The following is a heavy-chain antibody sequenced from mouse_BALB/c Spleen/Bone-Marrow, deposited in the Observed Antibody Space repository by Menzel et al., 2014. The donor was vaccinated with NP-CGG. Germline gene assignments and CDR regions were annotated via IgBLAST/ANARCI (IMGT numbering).Heavy chain of an antibody. J-gene: IGHJ2*01. Sequence: QVQLKQSGAELVKPGASVKLSCKASGYTFTNYWMHWVKQRPGQGLEWIGEINPSNGRTNYNEKFKSKATLTVDKSSSTAYMQLSSLTSEDYAVYYCARREVSFYYDYWGQGTTLTVSS. CDR1: GYTFTNYW. CDR2: INPSNGRT. CDR3: ARREVSFYYDY. V-gene: IGHV1S81*02. D-gene: IGHD2-12*01.